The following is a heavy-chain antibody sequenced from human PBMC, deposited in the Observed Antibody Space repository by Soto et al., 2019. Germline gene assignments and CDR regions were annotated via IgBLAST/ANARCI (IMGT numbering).Heavy chain of an antibody. Sequence: EVQLVESGGGLVQPGGSLRLSCAASGFTFSSYSMNWVRQAPGKGLEWVSYISSSSSTIYYADSVKGRFTISRDNAKNSLYLQMNSLRAEDTAVYYCARGAGDSSSWPYYFDYWGQGTLVTVSS. CDR2: ISSSSSTI. D-gene: IGHD6-13*01. J-gene: IGHJ4*02. CDR3: ARGAGDSSSWPYYFDY. V-gene: IGHV3-48*01. CDR1: GFTFSSYS.